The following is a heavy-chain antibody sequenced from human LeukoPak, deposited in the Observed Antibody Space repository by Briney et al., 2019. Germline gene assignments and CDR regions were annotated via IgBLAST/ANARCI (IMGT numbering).Heavy chain of an antibody. D-gene: IGHD4-23*01. V-gene: IGHV4-30-4*08. Sequence: PSETLSLTCTVSGGSISSGDYYWSWIRQPPGKGLEWIGYIYYSGSTYYNPSLKSRVTISVDTSKNQFSLKLSSVTAADTAVYYCASSTTVVTPNYFDYWGQGTLVTVSS. CDR3: ASSTTVVTPNYFDY. CDR2: IYYSGST. CDR1: GGSISSGDYY. J-gene: IGHJ4*02.